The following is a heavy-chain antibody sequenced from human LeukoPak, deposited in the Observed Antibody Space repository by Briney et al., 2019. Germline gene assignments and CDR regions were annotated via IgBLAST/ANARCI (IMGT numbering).Heavy chain of an antibody. V-gene: IGHV3-48*02. J-gene: IGHJ4*02. CDR3: ARALSIAAHNFDY. CDR2: ISSSSSTI. Sequence: GGSLRLSCAASGFTFSSYSMNWVRQAPGKGLEWVSYISSSSSTIYYADSVKGRFTISRDNAKNSLYLQMNSPRDEDTAVYYCARALSIAAHNFDYWGQGTLVTVSS. D-gene: IGHD6-6*01. CDR1: GFTFSSYS.